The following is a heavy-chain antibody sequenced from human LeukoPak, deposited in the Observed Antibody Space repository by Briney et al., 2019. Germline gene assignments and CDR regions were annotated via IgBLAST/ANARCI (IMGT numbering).Heavy chain of an antibody. CDR1: GGSISSGSYY. J-gene: IGHJ5*02. CDR2: IYTSGST. D-gene: IGHD6-19*01. V-gene: IGHV4-61*02. Sequence: SETLSLTCTVSGGSISSGSYYWSWIRQPAGKGLEWIGRIYTSGSTNYNPSLKCRVTISVDTSKNQFSLKLSSVTAADTAVYYCARAVAGYNWFDPWGQGTQVTVSS. CDR3: ARAVAGYNWFDP.